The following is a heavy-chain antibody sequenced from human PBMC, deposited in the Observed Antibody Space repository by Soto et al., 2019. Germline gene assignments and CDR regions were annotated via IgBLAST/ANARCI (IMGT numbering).Heavy chain of an antibody. CDR1: GFTFDDYA. Sequence: EVQLVESGGGLVQPGRSLRLSCAASGFTFDDYAMHWVRQAPGQGLEWVSGIHWTSGTTGYADSVRGRFTISRDNAKTALYLQMNSLRGEDTALYHCVRTTGRTGWDHFGSWGQGTLVTVSS. D-gene: IGHD1-1*01. CDR3: VRTTGRTGWDHFGS. V-gene: IGHV3-9*01. J-gene: IGHJ4*02. CDR2: IHWTSGTT.